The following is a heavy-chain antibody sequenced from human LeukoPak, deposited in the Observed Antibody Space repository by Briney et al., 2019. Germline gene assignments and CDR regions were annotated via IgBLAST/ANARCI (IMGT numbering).Heavy chain of an antibody. Sequence: GASVKVSCKASGYTFTGYYMHWVRQAPGQGVEWMGWINPNSGGTNYAQKFQGRVTMTRDTSISTAYMELSSLRSEDTAVYYSARDGQRDSSGYYYVDYFDYWGQGTLVTVSS. CDR3: ARDGQRDSSGYYYVDYFDY. CDR2: INPNSGGT. CDR1: GYTFTGYY. D-gene: IGHD3-22*01. J-gene: IGHJ4*02. V-gene: IGHV1-2*02.